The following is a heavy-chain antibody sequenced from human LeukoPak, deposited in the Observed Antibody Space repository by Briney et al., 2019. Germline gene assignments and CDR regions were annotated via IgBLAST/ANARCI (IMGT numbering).Heavy chain of an antibody. V-gene: IGHV1-69*06. CDR1: GGTFSSYA. D-gene: IGHD1-26*01. CDR2: IIPIFGTA. J-gene: IGHJ4*02. CDR3: AKLREWELPDLFDY. Sequence: ASVKVSCKASGGTFSSYAISWVRQAPGQGLEWTGGIIPIFGTANYAQKFQGRVTITADKSTSTAYMELSSLRAEDTAVYYCAKLREWELPDLFDYWGQGTLVTVSS.